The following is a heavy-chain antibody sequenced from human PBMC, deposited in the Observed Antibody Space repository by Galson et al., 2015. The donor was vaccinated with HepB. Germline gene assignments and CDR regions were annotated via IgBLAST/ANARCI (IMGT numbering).Heavy chain of an antibody. CDR3: ASSRKSYYYDSSGYGSAFDI. CDR2: INPNSGGT. J-gene: IGHJ3*02. CDR1: GYTFTGYY. Sequence: SVKVSCKASGYTFTGYYMHWVRQAPGQGLEWMGRINPNSGGTNYAQKFQGRVTMTRDTSISTAYMELSRLRSDDTAVYYCASSRKSYYYDSSGYGSAFDIWGQGTMVTVSS. D-gene: IGHD3-22*01. V-gene: IGHV1-2*06.